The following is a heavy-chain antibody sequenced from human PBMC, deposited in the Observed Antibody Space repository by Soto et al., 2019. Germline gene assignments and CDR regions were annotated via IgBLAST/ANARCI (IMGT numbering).Heavy chain of an antibody. CDR2: IYYTGRT. J-gene: IGHJ4*02. CDR1: GGSVRSADYY. CDR3: ARWVIAAQGFFDY. D-gene: IGHD6-13*01. V-gene: IGHV4-31*03. Sequence: QVQLQESGPGLVKPSQTLSLTCTVSGGSVRSADYYWSWISQYPGKGLEWIGYIYYTGRTYDNPSLKSRLTISVDTSKNQFALKLSSVTAADTAVYYCARWVIAAQGFFDYWGQGTLVTVSS.